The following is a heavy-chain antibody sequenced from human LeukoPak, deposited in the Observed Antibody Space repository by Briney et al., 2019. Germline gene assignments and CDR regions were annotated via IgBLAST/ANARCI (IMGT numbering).Heavy chain of an antibody. CDR1: GGSFSGYY. J-gene: IGHJ4*02. V-gene: IGHV4-34*01. D-gene: IGHD3-10*01. CDR2: INHSGST. CDR3: ARGEGSGSYMSYFDY. Sequence: SSETMSLTCAVYGGSFSGYYWSWIRKPPGKRLEWIGEINHSGSTNYNPSLKSRVTISQYTSNNQFSLKLSSVNAADTAVYYCARGEGSGSYMSYFDYWGQGALVTVSS.